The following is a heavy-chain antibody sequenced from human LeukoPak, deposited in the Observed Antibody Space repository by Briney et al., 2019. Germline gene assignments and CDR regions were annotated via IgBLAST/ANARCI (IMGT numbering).Heavy chain of an antibody. CDR2: IYTSGST. J-gene: IGHJ3*02. CDR3: ARDGRIQPHDAFDI. CDR1: GGSISSGSYY. D-gene: IGHD5-18*01. Sequence: SETLSLTCTVSGGSISSGSYYWSWIRQPAGKGLEWIGRIYTSGSTNYNPSLKSRVTISVDTSKNQFSLKLSSVTAADTAVYYCARDGRIQPHDAFDIWGQGTMVTVSS. V-gene: IGHV4-61*02.